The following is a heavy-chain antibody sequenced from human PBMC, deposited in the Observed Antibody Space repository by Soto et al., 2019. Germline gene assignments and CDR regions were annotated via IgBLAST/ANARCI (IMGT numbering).Heavy chain of an antibody. D-gene: IGHD1-1*01. CDR1: GHTLTELS. J-gene: IGHJ4*02. CDR2: FDPEDGET. V-gene: IGHV1-24*01. Sequence: QVQLLQSGAEVKKPGASVKVSCKASGHTLTELSMHWVRQAPGRGLEWMGGFDPEDGETIFAQKFQGRVTMTEDTSTDSTYMELTSLRSEDTDVYYCAAGGTRWLHSPFDYWGQGTLVTISS. CDR3: AAGGTRWLHSPFDY.